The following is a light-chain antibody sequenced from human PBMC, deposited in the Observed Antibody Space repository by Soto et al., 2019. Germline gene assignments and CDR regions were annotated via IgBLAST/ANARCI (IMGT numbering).Light chain of an antibody. Sequence: QSALTQPASVSGSPGQSITISCTGTSSDVRGYNYVSWYQHHPGKATKLMIYDVSNRPSGVSNRFSGSKSGNTASLSISGLQPEDEADYYCSSYRTSNTRQIVCGTGTKVTVL. J-gene: IGLJ1*01. CDR3: SSYRTSNTRQIV. V-gene: IGLV2-14*03. CDR2: DVS. CDR1: SSDVRGYNY.